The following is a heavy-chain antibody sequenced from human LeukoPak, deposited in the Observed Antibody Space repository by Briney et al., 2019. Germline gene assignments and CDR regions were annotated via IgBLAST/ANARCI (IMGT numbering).Heavy chain of an antibody. Sequence: SETLSLTCTVPGDSTSGYYWSWIRQPAGKGLEWIGRMYTSGSANYNPSLKSRLTMSLDTSKKLFSLQMSSVTAADTAIYYCATERSRGLALWGQGALVIVSS. CDR1: GDSTSGYY. J-gene: IGHJ5*02. V-gene: IGHV4-4*07. D-gene: IGHD2-2*01. CDR2: MYTSGSA. CDR3: ATERSRGLAL.